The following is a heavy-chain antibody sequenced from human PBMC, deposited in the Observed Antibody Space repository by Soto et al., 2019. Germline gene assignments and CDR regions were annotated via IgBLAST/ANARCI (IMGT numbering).Heavy chain of an antibody. V-gene: IGHV4-4*02. Sequence: QVQLQESGPGLVKPSGTLSLTCAVSGGSISSSNWWSWVRQPPGKGLEWIGEIYHSGSTNYNPSLNSRVTISVDKSKEQCSLKLSSVTAADTAVYYGARVRAVATVTTRLDYWGQGTLVTVSS. D-gene: IGHD4-17*01. J-gene: IGHJ4*02. CDR2: IYHSGST. CDR3: ARVRAVATVTTRLDY. CDR1: GGSISSSNW.